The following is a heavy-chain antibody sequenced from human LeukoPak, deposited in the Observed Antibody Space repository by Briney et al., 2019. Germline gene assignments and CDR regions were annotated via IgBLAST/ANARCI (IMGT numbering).Heavy chain of an antibody. CDR1: GGSISSYY. CDR2: IYYSGTT. J-gene: IGHJ4*02. D-gene: IGHD6-13*01. Sequence: SETLSLTCTVFGGSISSYYWSWIRQPPGKGLEWIGYIYYSGTTNYNPSLKSRVTISVDTSKNQFSLKLSSVTAADTAVYYCARGVYIAAAQYAYWGQGALVTVSS. V-gene: IGHV4-59*01. CDR3: ARGVYIAAAQYAY.